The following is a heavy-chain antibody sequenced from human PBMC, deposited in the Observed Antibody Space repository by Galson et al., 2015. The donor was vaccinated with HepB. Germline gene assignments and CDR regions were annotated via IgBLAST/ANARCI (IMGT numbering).Heavy chain of an antibody. J-gene: IGHJ4*02. CDR3: ARLLRDPLRRYFDY. CDR1: GGSISSSSYY. CDR2: IYYSGST. V-gene: IGHV4-39*01. D-gene: IGHD3-10*01. Sequence: ETLSLTCTVSGGSISSSSYYWGWIRQPPGKGLEWIGSIYYSGSTYYNPSLKSRVTISVDTSKNQFSLKLSSVTAADTAVYYCARLLRDPLRRYFDYWGQGTLVTVSS.